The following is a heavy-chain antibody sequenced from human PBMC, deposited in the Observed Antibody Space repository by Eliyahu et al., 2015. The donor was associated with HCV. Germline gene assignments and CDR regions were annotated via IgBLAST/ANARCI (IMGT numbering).Heavy chain of an antibody. D-gene: IGHD2-8*01. CDR2: IYSGGNT. CDR1: GFTVSSSY. V-gene: IGHV3-53*01. CDR3: ARGFDGREHNWFDP. Sequence: EVKLVESGGDLIQPGGSLRLXXXASGFTVSSSYMTWVRQAPGKGLEWVSVIYSGGNTYYADSVKGRFTISRDISKNTLYLQMNTLRVEDTAMYYCARGFDGREHNWFDPWGQGTLVTVSS. J-gene: IGHJ5*02.